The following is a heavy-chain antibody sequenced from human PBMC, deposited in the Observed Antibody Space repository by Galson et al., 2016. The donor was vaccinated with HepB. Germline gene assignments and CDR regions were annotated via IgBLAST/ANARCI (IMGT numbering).Heavy chain of an antibody. Sequence: PALVKPPQTLTLTCTFSGFSLSTSGVGVGWIRQPPGKAPEWLAHIYWDDTKRYRPSLKGRFTISRDNAKNSLYLQMNNLRAEDTAVYYCALYYYHSSGFVEYFQHWGQGTRVTVSS. D-gene: IGHD3-22*01. V-gene: IGHV2-5*02. CDR3: ALYYYHSSGFVEYFQH. CDR1: GFSLSTSGVG. CDR2: IYWDDTK. J-gene: IGHJ1*01.